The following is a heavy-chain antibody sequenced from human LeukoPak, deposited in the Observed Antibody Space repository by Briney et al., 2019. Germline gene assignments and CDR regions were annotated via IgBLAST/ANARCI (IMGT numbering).Heavy chain of an antibody. Sequence: GGSLRLSCAASGFSVSSNYMSWVRQAPGKGLEWVSVIYSGGYTYYADSVKGRFTISRDNSNNTLYLQMNSLRAEDTAVYYCAKLGGGYCSSTSCYPDYWGQGTLVTVSS. D-gene: IGHD2-2*01. V-gene: IGHV3-53*05. CDR2: IYSGGYT. CDR1: GFSVSSNY. CDR3: AKLGGGYCSSTSCYPDY. J-gene: IGHJ4*02.